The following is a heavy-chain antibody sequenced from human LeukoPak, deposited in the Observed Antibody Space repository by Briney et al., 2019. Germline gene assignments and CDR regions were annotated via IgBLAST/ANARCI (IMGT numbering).Heavy chain of an antibody. Sequence: PGGSLRLSCAASGFTFSSYEMNWVRQAPGKGLEWVSYISSSGSTIYYADSVKGRFTISRDNAKNSLYLQMNSLRAEDTAVYYCARDGSNWRDSPPDSWGQGTLVIVSS. CDR2: ISSSGSTI. D-gene: IGHD1-26*01. J-gene: IGHJ4*02. V-gene: IGHV3-48*03. CDR1: GFTFSSYE. CDR3: ARDGSNWRDSPPDS.